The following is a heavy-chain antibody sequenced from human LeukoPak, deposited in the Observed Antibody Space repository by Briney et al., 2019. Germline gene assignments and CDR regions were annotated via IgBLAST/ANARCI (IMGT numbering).Heavy chain of an antibody. Sequence: SETLSLTCTVSGGSISNYYWSWIRQPPGKGLEWIGYIYYSGSTNYNPSLKSRVTISVDTSKKQFSLKLSSVTAADTAVYYCARRTGYYDGFDYWGQGTLVTVSS. D-gene: IGHD3/OR15-3a*01. J-gene: IGHJ4*02. CDR3: ARRTGYYDGFDY. V-gene: IGHV4-59*01. CDR2: IYYSGST. CDR1: GGSISNYY.